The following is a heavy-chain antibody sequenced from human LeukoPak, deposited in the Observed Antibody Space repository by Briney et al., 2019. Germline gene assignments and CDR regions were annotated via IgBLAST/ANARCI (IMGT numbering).Heavy chain of an antibody. CDR3: ASPGLSYYGMDV. CDR1: GFTFSSYR. J-gene: IGHJ6*02. Sequence: GGSLRLSCAASGFTFSSYRMTWVRQAPGKGLEWVSSISSSSSYIYYADSVKGRFTISRDNAKNSLYLQMNSLRAEDTAVYYCASPGLSYYGMDVWGQGTTVTVSS. CDR2: ISSSSSYI. V-gene: IGHV3-21*01.